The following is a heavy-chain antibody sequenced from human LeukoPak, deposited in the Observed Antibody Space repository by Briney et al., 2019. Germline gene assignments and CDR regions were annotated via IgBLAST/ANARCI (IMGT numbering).Heavy chain of an antibody. V-gene: IGHV4-34*03. D-gene: IGHD2-2*01. Sequence: SETLSITCAVNRGPFSRYYWSWIRQPPRQGPEWIGELTHRGSTIYHPSLRSRVIISGNTSKNQFALELSSVTAADTTVGDAVRDLSIHRPVPAARPYYFDHSIHRTPVIVSS. CDR1: RGPFSRYY. CDR2: LTHRGST. CDR3: VRDLSIHRPVPAARPYYFDH. J-gene: IGHJ4*01.